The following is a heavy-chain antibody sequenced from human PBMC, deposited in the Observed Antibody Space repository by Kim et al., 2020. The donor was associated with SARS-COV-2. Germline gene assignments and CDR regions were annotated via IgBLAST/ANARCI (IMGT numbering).Heavy chain of an antibody. CDR3: TGSWRAFDI. Sequence: GGSLRLSCAASGFTFSNAWMNWVRQAPGKGLEWVGRIKRKTDGETTNYAAPVKARFSISRDDSKNMLYLQMNSLKTDVTAVYYCTGSWRAFDIWGQGTMVTVS. V-gene: IGHV3-15*01. CDR1: GFTFSNAW. D-gene: IGHD3-10*01. CDR2: IKRKTDGETT. J-gene: IGHJ3*02.